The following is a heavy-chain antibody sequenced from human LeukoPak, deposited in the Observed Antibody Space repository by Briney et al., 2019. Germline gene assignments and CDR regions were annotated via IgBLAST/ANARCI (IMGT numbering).Heavy chain of an antibody. V-gene: IGHV1-2*02. D-gene: IGHD3-3*01. CDR3: AIMTITIFGVVITPLGDFDY. Sequence: GASVKVSCKASGYTFTGYYMHWVRQAPGQGLEWMGWINLNSGGTNYAQKFQGRVTMTRDTSISTAYMELSRLRSDDTAVYYCAIMTITIFGVVITPLGDFDYWGQGTLVTVSS. CDR2: INLNSGGT. CDR1: GYTFTGYY. J-gene: IGHJ4*02.